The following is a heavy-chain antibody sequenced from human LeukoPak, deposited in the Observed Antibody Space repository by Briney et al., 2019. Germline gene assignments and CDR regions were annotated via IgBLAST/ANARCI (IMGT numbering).Heavy chain of an antibody. CDR1: GFTFSSYA. CDR3: AKKTGSSGAYFDY. Sequence: GGSLRLSCAASGFTFSSYAMSWVRQAPGKGLEWVSALSGSGGSTYYADSVKGRFTISRDNSKNTLYLQMNSLRAEDTAVYYCAKKTGSSGAYFDYWGQGTLVTVSS. V-gene: IGHV3-23*01. D-gene: IGHD6-19*01. J-gene: IGHJ4*02. CDR2: LSGSGGST.